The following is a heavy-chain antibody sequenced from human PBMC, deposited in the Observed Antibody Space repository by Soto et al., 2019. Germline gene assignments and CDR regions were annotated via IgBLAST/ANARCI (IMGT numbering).Heavy chain of an antibody. J-gene: IGHJ5*02. CDR2: IYHSGST. V-gene: IGHV4-30-4*01. CDR1: GGSISSGDYY. CDR3: ARERPDGARLDP. Sequence: SETLSLTCTVSGGSISSGDYYWSWIRQPPGKGLEWIGYIYHSGSTYYNPSLKSRVTISVDTSKNQFSLKLSSVTAADTAVYYCARERPDGARLDPWGQGTLVTVPQ. D-gene: IGHD6-6*01.